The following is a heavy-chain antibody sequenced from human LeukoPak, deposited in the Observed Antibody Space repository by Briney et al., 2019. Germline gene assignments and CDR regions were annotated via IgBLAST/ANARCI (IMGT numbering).Heavy chain of an antibody. CDR2: ISYDGSNK. Sequence: GGSLRLSCAASGFTFSSYGMHWVRQAPGKGLEWVAVISYDGSNKYYADSVKGRFTISRDNSKNTLYLQMNSLRAEDTAVYYCAIQWDTEFDYWGQGTTVTVSS. CDR1: GFTFSSYG. D-gene: IGHD1-26*01. V-gene: IGHV3-30*03. J-gene: IGHJ4*02. CDR3: AIQWDTEFDY.